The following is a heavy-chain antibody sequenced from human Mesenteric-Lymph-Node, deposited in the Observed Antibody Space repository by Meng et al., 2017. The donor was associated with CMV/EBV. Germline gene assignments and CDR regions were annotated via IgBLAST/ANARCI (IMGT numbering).Heavy chain of an antibody. Sequence: YGGSFIGCYWRWIRQPPGKGLEWIGEINHSGSTNYNPSLKSRVTISVDTSKNQFSLKLSSVTAADTAVYYCARVRGYSYGYSRYFDYWGQGTLVTVSS. CDR3: ARVRGYSYGYSRYFDY. CDR2: INHSGST. J-gene: IGHJ4*02. D-gene: IGHD5-18*01. V-gene: IGHV4-34*01. CDR1: GGSFIGCY.